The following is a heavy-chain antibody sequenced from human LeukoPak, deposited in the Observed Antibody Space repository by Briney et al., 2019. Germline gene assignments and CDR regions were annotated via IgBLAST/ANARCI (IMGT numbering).Heavy chain of an antibody. V-gene: IGHV3-23*01. CDR3: AKDADYYDSSGYYPPDY. CDR1: GSTFSSYA. J-gene: IGHJ4*02. D-gene: IGHD3-22*01. CDR2: ISGSGGST. Sequence: GGSLRLSCAASGSTFSSYAMSWVRQAPGKGLEWVSAISGSGGSTYYADSVKGRFTISRDNSKNTLYLQMNSLRPEDTAVYYCAKDADYYDSSGYYPPDYWGQGTLVTVSS.